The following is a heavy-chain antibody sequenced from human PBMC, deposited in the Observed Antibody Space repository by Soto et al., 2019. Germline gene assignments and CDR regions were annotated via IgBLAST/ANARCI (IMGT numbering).Heavy chain of an antibody. CDR2: IYPGDSDT. V-gene: IGHV5-51*01. Sequence: GESLKISCKGSGYSFTSYWIGWVRQMPGKGLEWMGIIYPGDSDTRYSPSFQGQVTISADKSISTAYLQWSSLKASDTAMYYCARLIEEFGELSRWRGMDVWGQGTTVTVSS. J-gene: IGHJ6*02. CDR3: ARLIEEFGELSRWRGMDV. CDR1: GYSFTSYW. D-gene: IGHD3-10*01.